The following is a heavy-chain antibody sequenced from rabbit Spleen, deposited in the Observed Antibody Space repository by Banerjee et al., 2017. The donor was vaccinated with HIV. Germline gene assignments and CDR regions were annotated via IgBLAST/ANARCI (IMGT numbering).Heavy chain of an antibody. CDR3: VRDQAGDADYGPYYLNL. CDR2: IDPLFGNT. V-gene: IGHV1S40*01. Sequence: QTLEAFGGDLVKPGASLTLTCAASGASFSGSFYMCRVRPASGKGLEWIGYIDPLFGNTYYAPWVNGRSTISSHNAQNTLHLQLSSLTAADMATYFCVRDQAGDADYGPYYLNLWGQGTLVTVS. J-gene: IGHJ4*01. CDR1: GASFSGSFY. D-gene: IGHD2-1*01.